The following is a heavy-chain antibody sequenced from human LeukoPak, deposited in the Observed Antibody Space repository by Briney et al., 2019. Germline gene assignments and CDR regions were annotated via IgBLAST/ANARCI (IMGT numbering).Heavy chain of an antibody. CDR3: ARRYCSSTSCYLDY. CDR1: GYTISSGHY. V-gene: IGHV4-38-2*01. D-gene: IGHD2-2*01. J-gene: IGHJ4*02. CDR2: IHHSGST. Sequence: SETLSLTCDVSGYTISSGHYWGWIRQPPGKGLEYIGSIHHSGSTYYNPSLKSRVTISVDTSKDQFSLKLSSVTAADPAVYYCARRYCSSTSCYLDYWGQGILVTVSS.